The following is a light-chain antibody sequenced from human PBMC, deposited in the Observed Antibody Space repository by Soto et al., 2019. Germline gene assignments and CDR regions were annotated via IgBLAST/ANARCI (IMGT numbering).Light chain of an antibody. CDR3: QHYNSYSEA. CDR1: QTISSW. CDR2: KAS. V-gene: IGKV1-5*03. Sequence: IQMTQSPSTLSGSVGARVTITCRASQTISSWLAWYQQKPGKAPKLLIYKASTLKSGVPPRFSGSGSGTEFTLTISSLQPDDFATYYCQHYNSYSEAFGQGTKVDIK. J-gene: IGKJ1*01.